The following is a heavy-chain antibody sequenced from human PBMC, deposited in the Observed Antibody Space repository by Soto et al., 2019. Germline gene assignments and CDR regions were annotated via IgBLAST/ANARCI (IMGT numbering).Heavy chain of an antibody. CDR3: VSQRTSVLTQAYFDY. Sequence: PSSTLSLTCTVSGGSIINYYWGWIRQSPGKGLEWIGSVYYRGRSYSKSSVKSRVTISVDTSKNQFSLNLNSVTASDTAVYFCVSQRTSVLTQAYFDYWGPGALVTVSS. D-gene: IGHD2-8*01. J-gene: IGHJ4*02. CDR2: VYYRGRS. CDR1: GGSIINYY. V-gene: IGHV4-39*01.